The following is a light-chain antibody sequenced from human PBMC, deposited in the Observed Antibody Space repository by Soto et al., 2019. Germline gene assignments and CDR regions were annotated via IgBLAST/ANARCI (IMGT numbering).Light chain of an antibody. CDR3: QQYHSFAYT. CDR2: DAS. CDR1: QDIKYH. J-gene: IGKJ2*01. V-gene: IGKV1-33*01. Sequence: DIQMTQSPSSLSASVGDRVTITCQTSQDIKYHLNWYQQKPGQAPNLLIYDASNLETGVPSRFSGIGSGTRFSFTISSLQGEDIATYFCQQYHSFAYTFGQWTKLEIK.